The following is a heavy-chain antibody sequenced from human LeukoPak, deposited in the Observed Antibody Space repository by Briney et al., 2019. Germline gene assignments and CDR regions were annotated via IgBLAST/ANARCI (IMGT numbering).Heavy chain of an antibody. V-gene: IGHV4-34*01. CDR3: ARGYSNYYYGMDV. J-gene: IGHJ6*02. CDR2: INHSGST. Sequence: KPSETLSLTCAVYGGSFSGYYWSWIRQPPGKGLEWIGEINHSGSTNYNPSLKSRVTISVDTSKNQFSLKLSSVTAADTAVYYCARGYSNYYYGMDVWGQGTTVTVSS. D-gene: IGHD4-4*01. CDR1: GGSFSGYY.